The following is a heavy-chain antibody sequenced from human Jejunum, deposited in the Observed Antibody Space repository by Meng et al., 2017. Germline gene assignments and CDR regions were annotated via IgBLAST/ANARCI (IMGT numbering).Heavy chain of an antibody. CDR1: GGSISSDDYY. D-gene: IGHD3-22*01. Sequence: QVQLQESGPGLEKPSQTLSLTCTVSGGSISSDDYYWIWLRQPPGKGLEWIGYIHYIGSAFYHPALKSRATVSVDTSKNQFSLELKSVTAADTALYYCARERWEDYESRGFDSWGQGTLVTVSS. V-gene: IGHV4-30-4*01. J-gene: IGHJ4*02. CDR3: ARERWEDYESRGFDS. CDR2: IHYIGSA.